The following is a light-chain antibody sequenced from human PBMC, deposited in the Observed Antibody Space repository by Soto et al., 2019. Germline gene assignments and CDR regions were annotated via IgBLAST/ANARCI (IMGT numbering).Light chain of an antibody. CDR3: QQYGSVPLT. CDR1: QSVSTSY. J-gene: IGKJ4*01. Sequence: EIVLTQSPGTLSLSPGERATLSCRARQSVSTSYLAWYQQKPGQAPRLLIYGASSRATGIPDRFSGSGSGADFTLTISRLEPEEFAVYYCQQYGSVPLTFGGGTKVEIK. CDR2: GAS. V-gene: IGKV3-20*01.